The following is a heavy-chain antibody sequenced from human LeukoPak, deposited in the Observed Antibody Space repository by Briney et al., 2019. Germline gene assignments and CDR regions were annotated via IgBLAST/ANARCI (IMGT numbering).Heavy chain of an antibody. CDR1: GFTFGDYA. D-gene: IGHD1-14*01. V-gene: IGHV3-49*03. Sequence: PGGSLRLSCTGSGFTFGDYAVVWFRRAPGKGLECLGFIRTKAYHGETTEYATSVKGRFTISRDDSKSIAYLQMSSLKTEDTAVYYCTRDRQVQTGFDYWGQGTLVTVSS. J-gene: IGHJ4*02. CDR2: IRTKAYHGETT. CDR3: TRDRQVQTGFDY.